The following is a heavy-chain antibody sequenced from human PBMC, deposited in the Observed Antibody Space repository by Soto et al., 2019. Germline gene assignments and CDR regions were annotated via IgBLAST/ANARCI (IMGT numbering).Heavy chain of an antibody. CDR3: ARLSGVDYGPWDY. CDR1: GGAISSSNW. D-gene: IGHD3-10*01. CDR2: IYHSGST. J-gene: IGHJ4*02. Sequence: QVQLQESGPGLVKPSGTLSLTCAVSGGAISSSNWWSWVRQPPGKGLEGIGEIYHSGSTNYNPSLKSRVTISVDKSKNQCSLKLSSVTAAGTAGYYCARLSGVDYGPWDYWGQGTLVTVSS. V-gene: IGHV4-4*02.